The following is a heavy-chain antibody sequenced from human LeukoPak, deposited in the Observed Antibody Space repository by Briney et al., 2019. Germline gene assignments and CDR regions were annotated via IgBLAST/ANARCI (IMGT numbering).Heavy chain of an antibody. CDR2: IYYSGST. V-gene: IGHV4-39*01. CDR1: GGSISSSSYY. D-gene: IGHD5-12*01. CDR3: ARDIVATISGDY. J-gene: IGHJ4*02. Sequence: SETLSLTCTVSGGSISSSSYYWGWIPQPPGKELVWIGSIYYSGSTYSNPSLKSRVTISVDTSKNQFSLKLSSVTAADTAVYYCARDIVATISGDYWGQGTLVTVSS.